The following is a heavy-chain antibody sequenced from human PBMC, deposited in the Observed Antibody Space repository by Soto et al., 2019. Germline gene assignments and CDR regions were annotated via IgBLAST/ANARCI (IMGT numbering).Heavy chain of an antibody. CDR1: GGTFSSYA. CDR2: IIPIFGTA. D-gene: IGHD2-15*01. J-gene: IGHJ6*02. Sequence: QVQLVQSGAEVKKPGSSVKVSCKASGGTFSSYAISWVRQAPGQGLEWMGGIIPIFGTANYAQKFQGRVTITADASTSTAYMELSSLRSEATAVYYCARAPSYCSGGSCYSDPDYYYGMDVWGQGTTVTVSS. V-gene: IGHV1-69*01. CDR3: ARAPSYCSGGSCYSDPDYYYGMDV.